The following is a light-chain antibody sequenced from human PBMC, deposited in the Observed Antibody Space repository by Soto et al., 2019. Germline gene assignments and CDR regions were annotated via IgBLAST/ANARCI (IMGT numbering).Light chain of an antibody. CDR3: QQYDYWTHT. Sequence: EMVMTQSPATLSVSPGERATLSCRASQNLSRNLAWYQQQPGQAPRLLIYGASTRATGIPARFSGSGSGTDSTLTISSMQSHIFAVPYCQQYDYWTHTFGQGTKLEIK. CDR1: QNLSRN. CDR2: GAS. J-gene: IGKJ2*01. V-gene: IGKV3-15*01.